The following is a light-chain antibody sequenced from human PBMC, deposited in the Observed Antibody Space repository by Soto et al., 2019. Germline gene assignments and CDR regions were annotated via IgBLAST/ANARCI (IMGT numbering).Light chain of an antibody. CDR1: QRVGSY. V-gene: IGKV3-11*01. J-gene: IGKJ1*01. CDR3: QQRSNWPVT. CDR2: DAS. Sequence: EIVLTQSPATLSLSPGERATLSCRASQRVGSYLAWYQQKPGQTPRLLIYDASNRATDIPAKFSGSGSGTDFTLTISSLEPEDFAVYYCQQRSNWPVTFGQGTRVEIK.